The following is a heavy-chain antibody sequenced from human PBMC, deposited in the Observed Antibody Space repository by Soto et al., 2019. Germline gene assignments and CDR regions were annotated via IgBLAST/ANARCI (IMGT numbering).Heavy chain of an antibody. D-gene: IGHD1-26*01. CDR3: ARGAVGATTLAFDI. CDR1: GYTFTSYA. CDR2: INAGNGNT. V-gene: IGHV1-3*01. Sequence: ASVKVSCKASGYTFTSYAMHWVRQAPGQRLEWMGWINAGNGNTKYSQKFQGRVTITRDTSASTAYMELSSLRSEDTAVYYCARGAVGATTLAFDIWGQGTMVTVSS. J-gene: IGHJ3*02.